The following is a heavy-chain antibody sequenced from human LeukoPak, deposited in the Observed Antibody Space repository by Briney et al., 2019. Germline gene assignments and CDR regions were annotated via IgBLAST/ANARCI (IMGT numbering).Heavy chain of an antibody. CDR3: ARDRGITMVRGVIIRLGGMDV. V-gene: IGHV3-21*01. J-gene: IGHJ6*02. CDR2: ISSSSSYI. CDR1: GFTFSSYS. D-gene: IGHD3-10*01. Sequence: GGSLRLSCAASGFTFSSYSMNWVRQAPGKGLEWVSSISSSSSYIYYADSVKGRFTISRDNAKNSLYLQMNSLRAEDTAVYYCARDRGITMVRGVIIRLGGMDVWGQGTTVTVSS.